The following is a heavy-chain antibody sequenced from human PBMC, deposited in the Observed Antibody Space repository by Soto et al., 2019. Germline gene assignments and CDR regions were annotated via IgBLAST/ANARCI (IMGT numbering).Heavy chain of an antibody. Sequence: ASVKVSCKASGLTFTSYGISGVRQAPGQGLEWMGWISAYNGNTNYAQKLQGRVTMTTDTSTSTAYMELRSLRSDDTAVYYCARDHPPDSGSLAYYYYGMDVWGQGTTVTVSS. CDR1: GLTFTSYG. D-gene: IGHD1-26*01. CDR3: ARDHPPDSGSLAYYYYGMDV. V-gene: IGHV1-18*01. CDR2: ISAYNGNT. J-gene: IGHJ6*02.